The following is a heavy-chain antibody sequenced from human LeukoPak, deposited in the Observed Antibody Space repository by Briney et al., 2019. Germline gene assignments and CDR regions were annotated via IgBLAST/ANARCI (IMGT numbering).Heavy chain of an antibody. CDR3: ARDPQGMDV. Sequence: GGSLRLSCAASGFTFGSYEMNWVRQAPGKGLEWVSYISSSGSTIYYADSVKGRFTISRDNAKNSLYLQMNSLRAEDTAVYYCARDPQGMDVWGKGTTVTVSS. J-gene: IGHJ6*04. V-gene: IGHV3-48*03. CDR1: GFTFGSYE. CDR2: ISSSGSTI.